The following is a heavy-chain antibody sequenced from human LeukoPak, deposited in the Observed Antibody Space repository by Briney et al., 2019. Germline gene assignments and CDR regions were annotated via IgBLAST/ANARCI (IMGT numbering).Heavy chain of an antibody. V-gene: IGHV3-11*04. Sequence: GGSLRLSCAASGFTFSDYYMSWIRQAPGKGLEWVSYISSSGSTIHYADSVKGRFTISRDNAKNSLYLQMNSLRAEDTAVYYCAKHSSSWHYFDYWGQGTLVTVSS. CDR3: AKHSSSWHYFDY. CDR1: GFTFSDYY. J-gene: IGHJ4*02. CDR2: ISSSGSTI. D-gene: IGHD6-13*01.